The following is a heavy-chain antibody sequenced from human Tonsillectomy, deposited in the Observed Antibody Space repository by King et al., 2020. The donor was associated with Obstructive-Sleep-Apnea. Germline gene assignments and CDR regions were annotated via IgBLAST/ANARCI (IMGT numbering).Heavy chain of an antibody. J-gene: IGHJ4*02. Sequence: DVQLVESGGGFVQPGGSLRLSCAASGFTFSSLWMSWVRQAPGKGLGWVANIRQDGGERFYVDSGKGRFTISRDNAKNSLYLQMNSLRAEDTAVYYCAGGDVFDYWGQGTLVTVSS. V-gene: IGHV3-7*03. CDR1: GFTFSSLW. CDR2: IRQDGGER. D-gene: IGHD2-21*02. CDR3: AGGDVFDY.